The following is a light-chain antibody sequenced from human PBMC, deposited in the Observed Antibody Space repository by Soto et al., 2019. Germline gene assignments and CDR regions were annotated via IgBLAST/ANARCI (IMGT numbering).Light chain of an antibody. CDR1: QSVSSSY. CDR2: GAS. J-gene: IGKJ2*01. V-gene: IGKV3-20*01. Sequence: EIVLTQSPGTLSLSPGERATLSCRASQSVSSSYLAWYQQKPGQAPRLLIYGASSRATGIPDRFSGSGSGTDFTLTISRLESEDFAVYYCQQYGSPPYTFGQGTKLEIK. CDR3: QQYGSPPYT.